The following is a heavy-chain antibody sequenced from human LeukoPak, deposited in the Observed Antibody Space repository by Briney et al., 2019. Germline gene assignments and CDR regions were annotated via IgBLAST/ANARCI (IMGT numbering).Heavy chain of an antibody. CDR3: ARGRYSSSSHFDY. V-gene: IGHV3-21*01. Sequence: GGSLRLSCAASGFTFSSYSMNWVRQAPGKGLEWVSSISSSSSYIYYTDSVKGRFTISRDNAKNSLYLQMNSLRAEDTAVYYCARGRYSSSSHFDYWGQGTLVTVSS. CDR2: ISSSSSYI. D-gene: IGHD6-6*01. CDR1: GFTFSSYS. J-gene: IGHJ4*02.